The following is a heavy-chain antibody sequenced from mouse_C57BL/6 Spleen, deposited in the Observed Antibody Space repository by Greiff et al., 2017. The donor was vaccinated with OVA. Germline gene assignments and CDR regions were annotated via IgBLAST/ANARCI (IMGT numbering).Heavy chain of an antibody. CDR1: GYTFTDYN. Sequence: EVQLLESGAELVKPGASVKLPCKASGYTFTDYNMDWVKQSPGQGLEWIGDINPNNGGTIYNQKFKGKATLTVDKSSSTAYMELRSLTSEDTAVYYCGSWWEGDYWGQGTPVTASS. J-gene: IGHJ4*01. D-gene: IGHD1-1*02. V-gene: IGHV1-18*01. CDR3: GSWWEGDY. CDR2: INPNNGGT.